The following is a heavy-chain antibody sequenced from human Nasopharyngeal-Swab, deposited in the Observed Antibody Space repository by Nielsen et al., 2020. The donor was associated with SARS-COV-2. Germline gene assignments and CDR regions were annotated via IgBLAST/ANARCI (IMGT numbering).Heavy chain of an antibody. D-gene: IGHD3-10*01. J-gene: IGHJ6*02. V-gene: IGHV3-21*01. CDR3: ARDGFGECPYYYYYGMDV. CDR1: GFTFSNYS. Sequence: GESLKISCAASGFTFSNYSMNWVRQAPGKGLEWVSSISSSTSYIYYADSVKGRFTISRDNAKNSLYLQMNSLRAEDTAVYYCARDGFGECPYYYYYGMDVWGQGTTVTVSS. CDR2: ISSSTSYI.